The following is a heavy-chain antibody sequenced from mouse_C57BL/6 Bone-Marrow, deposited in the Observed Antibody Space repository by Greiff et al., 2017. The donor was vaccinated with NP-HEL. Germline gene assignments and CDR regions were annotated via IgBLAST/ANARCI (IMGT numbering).Heavy chain of an antibody. J-gene: IGHJ2*01. CDR3: ARRGIYYGNPYYFDY. D-gene: IGHD2-1*01. CDR1: GYTFTDYN. CDR2: INPNNGGT. Sequence: VQLQHSGPELVKPGASVKIPCKASGYTFTDYNMDWVKQSHGKSLEWIGDINPNNGGTIYNQKFKGKATLTVDKSSSTAYMELRSLTSEDTAVYYCARRGIYYGNPYYFDYWGQGTTLTVSS. V-gene: IGHV1-18*01.